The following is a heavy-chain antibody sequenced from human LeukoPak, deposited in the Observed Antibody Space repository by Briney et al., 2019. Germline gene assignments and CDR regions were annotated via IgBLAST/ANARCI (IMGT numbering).Heavy chain of an antibody. CDR2: IYYSGST. CDR1: GGSISSGGYY. D-gene: IGHD3-9*01. Sequence: SQTLSLTCTVSGGSISSGGYYWSWIRQHPWKGLEWIGYIYYSGSTYYNPSLKSRVTISVDTSKNQFSLKLSSVTAADTAVYYCARTHKDYDILTGYYYYYGMDVWGQGTTVTVSS. CDR3: ARTHKDYDILTGYYYYYGMDV. V-gene: IGHV4-31*03. J-gene: IGHJ6*02.